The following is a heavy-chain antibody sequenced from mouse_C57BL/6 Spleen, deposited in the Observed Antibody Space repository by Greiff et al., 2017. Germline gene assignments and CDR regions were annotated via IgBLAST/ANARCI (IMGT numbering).Heavy chain of an antibody. CDR3: ATITTVVATGAMDY. Sequence: QVQLQQPGAELVMPGASVTLSCKASGYTFTSYWMHWVKQRPGQGLEWIGEIDPSDSYTNYNQKFKGKSTLTVDKSSSTAYMQLSSLTSEDSAVYYCATITTVVATGAMDYWGQGTSVTVSS. V-gene: IGHV1-69*01. D-gene: IGHD1-1*01. CDR2: IDPSDSYT. CDR1: GYTFTSYW. J-gene: IGHJ4*01.